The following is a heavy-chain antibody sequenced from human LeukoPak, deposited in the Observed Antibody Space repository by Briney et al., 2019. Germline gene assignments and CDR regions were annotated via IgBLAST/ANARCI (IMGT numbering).Heavy chain of an antibody. D-gene: IGHD3-10*01. V-gene: IGHV4-39*07. Sequence: PSETLSLTCTVSGGSISSSSYYWGWIRQPPGKGLEWIGSIYYSGSTYYNPSLKSRVTISVDTSKNQFSLKLSSVTAADTAVYYCASQYGSGSYYKGFGGYMDVWGKGTTVTISS. CDR2: IYYSGST. J-gene: IGHJ6*03. CDR3: ASQYGSGSYYKGFGGYMDV. CDR1: GGSISSSSYY.